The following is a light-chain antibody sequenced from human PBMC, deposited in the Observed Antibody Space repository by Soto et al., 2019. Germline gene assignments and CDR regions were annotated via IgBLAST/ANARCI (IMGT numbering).Light chain of an antibody. V-gene: IGLV2-8*01. Sequence: QSALTQPPSASGSPGQSVTISCTGTSSDVGGYNYVSWYQQHPGKAPKLMISEVSKRPSGVPDXFSGSKSGNTASLTVSGXXAEDEAXXXCSSFAGNNNLVFGGGTKLTVL. CDR1: SSDVGGYNY. CDR2: EVS. J-gene: IGLJ2*01. CDR3: SSFAGNNNLV.